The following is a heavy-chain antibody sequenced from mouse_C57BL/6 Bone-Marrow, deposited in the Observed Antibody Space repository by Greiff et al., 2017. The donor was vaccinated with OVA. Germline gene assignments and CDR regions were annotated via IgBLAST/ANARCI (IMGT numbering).Heavy chain of an antibody. CDR2: IYPRSGNT. CDR1: GYTFTSYG. J-gene: IGHJ2*01. CDR3: ARRDGRSPFDY. V-gene: IGHV1-81*01. Sequence: QVQLQQSGAELSRPGASVKLSCKASGYTFTSYGISWVKQRTGQGLEWIGEIYPRSGNTYYNEKFKGKATLTADKSSSTAYMELRSLTSEDSAVYFCARRDGRSPFDYWGQGTTLTVSA. D-gene: IGHD1-1*01.